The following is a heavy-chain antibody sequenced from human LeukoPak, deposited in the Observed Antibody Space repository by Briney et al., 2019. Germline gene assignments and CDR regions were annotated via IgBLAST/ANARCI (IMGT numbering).Heavy chain of an antibody. CDR2: IYYSGST. D-gene: IGHD4-17*01. V-gene: IGHV4-61*08. J-gene: IGHJ3*02. CDR3: ARVAYGTDAFDI. Sequence: IPSETLSLTCAVSGGSISSGGYSWSWIRQPPGKGLEWIGYIYYSGSTNYNPSLKSRVTISVDTSKNQFSLKLSSVTAADTAVYYCARVAYGTDAFDIWGQGTMVTVSS. CDR1: GGSISSGGYS.